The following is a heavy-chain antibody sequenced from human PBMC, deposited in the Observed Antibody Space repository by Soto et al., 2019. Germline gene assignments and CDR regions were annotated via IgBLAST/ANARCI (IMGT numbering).Heavy chain of an antibody. J-gene: IGHJ6*03. CDR2: INHSGST. V-gene: IGHV4-34*01. Sequence: SETLSLTCAVYGGSFSGYYWSWIRQPPGKGLEWIGEINHSGSTNYNPSLKSRVTISVDTSKNQFSLKLSSVTAADTAVYYCARTNKNWRFYYYYYYMDVWGKGTTVTVSS. CDR1: GGSFSGYY. CDR3: ARTNKNWRFYYYYYYMDV. D-gene: IGHD1-1*01.